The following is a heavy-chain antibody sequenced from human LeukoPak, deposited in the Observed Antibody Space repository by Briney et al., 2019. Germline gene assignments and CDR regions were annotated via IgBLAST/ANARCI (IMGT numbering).Heavy chain of an antibody. CDR2: IIPIFGTA. CDR1: GGTFNSYA. J-gene: IGHJ5*02. CDR3: ARDNYAGANWFDP. Sequence: SVKVSCKASGGTFNSYAISWVRQAPGQGLEWMGGIIPIFGTANYAQKFQGRVTITTDESTSTAYMELSSLRSEDTAVYYCARDNYAGANWFDPWGQGTLVTVSS. V-gene: IGHV1-69*05. D-gene: IGHD1-7*01.